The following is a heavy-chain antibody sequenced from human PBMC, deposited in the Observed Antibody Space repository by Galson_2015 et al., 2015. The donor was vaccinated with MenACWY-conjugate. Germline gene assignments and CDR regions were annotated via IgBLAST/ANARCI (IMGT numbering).Heavy chain of an antibody. CDR2: IYYSGST. CDR1: GGSISSYY. CDR3: ARPGFLGYCSSTSCYGAFDS. V-gene: IGHV4-59*08. Sequence: VTLSLPCPVSGGSISSYYWRWIRQPPGRGLEWIGYIYYSGSTNYNPPLKSRVTISVDTSKSQFSLKLSSVTAADTAVYYCARPGFLGYCSSTSCYGAFDSWGQGTMVTVSS. J-gene: IGHJ3*02. D-gene: IGHD2-2*01.